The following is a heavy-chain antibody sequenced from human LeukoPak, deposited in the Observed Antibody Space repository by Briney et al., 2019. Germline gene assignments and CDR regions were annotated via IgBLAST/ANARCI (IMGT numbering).Heavy chain of an antibody. Sequence: GGSLRLSCAASGFTFSSYAMSWVRQAPGKGLEWVSGFSGSGGSTYYADSVKGRFTISRDNSKNTLYLQMNSLRAEDTAMYYCAKDRMAVVPAANDAFDIWGQGTMVTVSS. V-gene: IGHV3-23*01. CDR1: GFTFSSYA. CDR3: AKDRMAVVPAANDAFDI. J-gene: IGHJ3*02. D-gene: IGHD2-2*01. CDR2: FSGSGGST.